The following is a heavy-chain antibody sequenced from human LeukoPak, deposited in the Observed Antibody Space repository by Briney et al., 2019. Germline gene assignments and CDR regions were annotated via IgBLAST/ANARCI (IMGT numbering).Heavy chain of an antibody. CDR1: GFTLSSYE. J-gene: IGHJ4*02. CDR2: ISSSGSTI. CDR3: ARDRLCSGGSCYHEGFYFDY. V-gene: IGHV3-48*03. Sequence: GGSLRLSCAASGFTLSSYEMNWVRQAPGKGLEWVSYISSSGSTIYYADSVKGRFTISRDNAKNSLYPQMNSLRAEDTAVYYCARDRLCSGGSCYHEGFYFDYWGQGTLVTVSS. D-gene: IGHD2-15*01.